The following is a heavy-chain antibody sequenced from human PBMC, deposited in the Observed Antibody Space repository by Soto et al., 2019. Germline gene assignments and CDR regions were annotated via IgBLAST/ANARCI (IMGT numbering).Heavy chain of an antibody. CDR2: ISGTGGST. V-gene: IGHV3-23*01. Sequence: PGGSLRLSCEASGFTFNNYAMNWVCQAHGKGLEWVATISGTGGSTYYADSVKGRFTISRDNSKNTLYLQMNSLRVEDTAVYYCAKDRLGGNFDYWGQGTQVTVSS. CDR1: GFTFNNYA. J-gene: IGHJ4*02. CDR3: AKDRLGGNFDY.